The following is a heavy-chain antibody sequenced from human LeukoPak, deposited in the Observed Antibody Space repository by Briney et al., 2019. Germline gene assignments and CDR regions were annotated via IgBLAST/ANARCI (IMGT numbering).Heavy chain of an antibody. CDR1: GGSIRTSDYY. CDR2: VHYSGRT. Sequence: PSETLSLTCTVSGGSIRTSDYYSAWIRQPPGGGLEWIGTVHYSGRTFYKPPLKSRLTVSADTSRNQFYMKLSSVTAADTAVYYCARASGVLPSFEWANWFDTWGQGSLVTVSS. V-gene: IGHV4-39*01. D-gene: IGHD3-9*01. CDR3: ARASGVLPSFEWANWFDT. J-gene: IGHJ5*02.